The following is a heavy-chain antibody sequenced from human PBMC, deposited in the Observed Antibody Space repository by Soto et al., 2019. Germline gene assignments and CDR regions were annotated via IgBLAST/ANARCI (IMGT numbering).Heavy chain of an antibody. V-gene: IGHV1-8*01. Sequence: QVQLVQSGAEVKKPGASVKVSCKASGYTFTSYDINWVRQATGQGPEWMGWMNPNSGDTHYAQTFQGRVTMTRNTAKSTAYMELSSLRSEDTAMYYWARWYGGNSGDYWGQGTLVTRSS. D-gene: IGHD2-21*02. CDR3: ARWYGGNSGDY. J-gene: IGHJ4*02. CDR1: GYTFTSYD. CDR2: MNPNSGDT.